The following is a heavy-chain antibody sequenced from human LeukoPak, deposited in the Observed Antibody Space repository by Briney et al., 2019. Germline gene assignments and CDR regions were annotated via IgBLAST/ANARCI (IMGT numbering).Heavy chain of an antibody. J-gene: IGHJ4*02. CDR2: IYPRDSNT. V-gene: IGHV5-51*01. Sequence: GGSLKISCKGSAYTFTNFWIGWVRQMPGKGLEWMGSIYPRDSNTQYSPSFQGQVTFSADKSISTAYLQWSSLKASDTAMYYCASLTFGWYQAANWGQGTLVTVSS. CDR3: ASLTFGWYQAAN. CDR1: AYTFTNFW. D-gene: IGHD6-19*01.